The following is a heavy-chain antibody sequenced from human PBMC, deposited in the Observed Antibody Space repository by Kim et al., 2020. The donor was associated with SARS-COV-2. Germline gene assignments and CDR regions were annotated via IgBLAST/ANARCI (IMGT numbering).Heavy chain of an antibody. D-gene: IGHD3-3*01. CDR3: ATYTIFGVGHAFDI. V-gene: IGHV3-11*03. J-gene: IGHJ3*02. Sequence: ADSVKGRFTISRDNAKNSLYLQMNSLRAEDTAVYYCATYTIFGVGHAFDIWGQGTMVTVSS.